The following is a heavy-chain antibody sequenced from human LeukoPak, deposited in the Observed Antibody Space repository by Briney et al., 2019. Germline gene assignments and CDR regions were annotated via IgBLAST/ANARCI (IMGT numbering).Heavy chain of an antibody. Sequence: GGSLRLSCAASGFTFSNYALSWVRQAPGKGLEWVSSISSSSSYIYYADSVKGRFTISRDNAKNSLYLQMNSLRAEDTAVYYCARDTTRWFYFDYWGQGTLVTVSS. CDR3: ARDTTRWFYFDY. D-gene: IGHD4-23*01. V-gene: IGHV3-21*01. CDR2: ISSSSSYI. J-gene: IGHJ4*02. CDR1: GFTFSNYA.